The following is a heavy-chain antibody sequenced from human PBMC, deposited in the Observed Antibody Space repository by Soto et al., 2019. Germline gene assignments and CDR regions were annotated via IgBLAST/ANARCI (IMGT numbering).Heavy chain of an antibody. CDR3: ARVWLVTAAGWFDP. Sequence: GASLKVSWKASGYTFTSYGITWVRQAPGQGLEWMGWISAYNGNTNYAQKLQGRVTMTTDTSTSTAYMELRSLRSDDTAVYYCARVWLVTAAGWFDPCGQGTLVTVSS. V-gene: IGHV1-18*01. CDR2: ISAYNGNT. D-gene: IGHD6-13*01. J-gene: IGHJ5*02. CDR1: GYTFTSYG.